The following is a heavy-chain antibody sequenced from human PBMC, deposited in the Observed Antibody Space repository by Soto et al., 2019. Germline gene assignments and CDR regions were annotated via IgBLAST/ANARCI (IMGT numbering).Heavy chain of an antibody. CDR2: TYYRSKWYN. J-gene: IGHJ5*02. CDR1: GDSVSSNSAA. Sequence: SQTLSLTCAISGDSVSSNSAAGDWIRQSPSRGLEWLGRTYYRSKWYNDYAVSVKSRITINPDTSKNQFSLQLNSATPEDTAVYYCARSPYCTNGVCLKNWFDPWGQGTLVTVSS. D-gene: IGHD2-8*01. CDR3: ARSPYCTNGVCLKNWFDP. V-gene: IGHV6-1*01.